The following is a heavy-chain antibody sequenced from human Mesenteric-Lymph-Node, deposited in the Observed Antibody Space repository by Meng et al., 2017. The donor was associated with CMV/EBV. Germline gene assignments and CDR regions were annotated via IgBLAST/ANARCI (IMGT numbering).Heavy chain of an antibody. CDR3: ARVRYVTIFGVVRPLFDY. V-gene: IGHV1-69*05. Sequence: TFSSYAISWVRQAPGQGLEWMGGIIPIFGTANYAQKFQGRVTITTDESTSTAYMELSSLRSEDTAVYYCARVRYVTIFGVVRPLFDYWGQGTLVTVSS. D-gene: IGHD3-3*01. J-gene: IGHJ4*02. CDR2: IIPIFGTA. CDR1: TFSSYA.